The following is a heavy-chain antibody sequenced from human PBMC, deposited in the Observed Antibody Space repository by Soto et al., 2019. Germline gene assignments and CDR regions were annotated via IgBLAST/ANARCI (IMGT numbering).Heavy chain of an antibody. CDR1: GGSIRTGGYY. D-gene: IGHD4-17*01. J-gene: IGHJ5*02. Sequence: SETLSLTCTVSGGSIRTGGYYWSWIRQHPGKGLEWLGYIYYTGRTYYNPSLKNRLTMSVDMSKSQFSLKLTSLTAADTAVYYCAKDPSPQPTTVVTPGWFDPWGQGILVTVS. CDR2: IYYTGRT. V-gene: IGHV4-31*03. CDR3: AKDPSPQPTTVVTPGWFDP.